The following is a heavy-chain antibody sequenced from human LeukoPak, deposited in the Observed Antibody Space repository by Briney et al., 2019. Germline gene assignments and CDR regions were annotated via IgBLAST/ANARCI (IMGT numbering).Heavy chain of an antibody. V-gene: IGHV3-7*01. CDR3: ARERYCTNGVCHYYFDY. Sequence: GGSLRLSCAASGFTFSSYWMSWVRQAPGKGLEWVANIKQDGSEKYYVDSVKGRFTISRDNAKNSLYLQMNSLRAEDTAVYYCARERYCTNGVCHYYFDYWGQGTLVTVSS. D-gene: IGHD2-8*01. CDR1: GFTFSSYW. CDR2: IKQDGSEK. J-gene: IGHJ4*02.